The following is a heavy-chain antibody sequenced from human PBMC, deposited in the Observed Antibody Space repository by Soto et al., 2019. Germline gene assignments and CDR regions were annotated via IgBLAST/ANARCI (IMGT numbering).Heavy chain of an antibody. CDR2: IYYSGST. CDR3: ARTTIAVADFSPPLLAP. J-gene: IGHJ5*02. CDR1: GGSISSGGYY. D-gene: IGHD6-19*01. Sequence: SETLSLTCTVSGGSISSGGYYWSWIRQHPGKGLEWIGYIYYSGSTYYNPSLKSRVTISVDTSKNQFSLKLSSVTAADTAVYYCARTTIAVADFSPPLLAPWGQGTLVPGS. V-gene: IGHV4-31*03.